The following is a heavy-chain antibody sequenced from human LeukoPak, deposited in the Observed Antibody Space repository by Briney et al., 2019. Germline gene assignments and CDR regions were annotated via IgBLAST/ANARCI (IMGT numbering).Heavy chain of an antibody. CDR1: GFSFSKAW. Sequence: GGSMRLSCAASGFSFSKAWMSWVRQAPGKGLEWVGRIKSKTDGGTTDYAAPVKDRFTISRDDSKTTLYLQMNSLKTEDTAMYYCTTTPYYDILTGQGYWGQGTLVTVSS. CDR3: TTTPYYDILTGQGY. CDR2: IKSKTDGGTT. D-gene: IGHD3-9*01. J-gene: IGHJ4*02. V-gene: IGHV3-15*01.